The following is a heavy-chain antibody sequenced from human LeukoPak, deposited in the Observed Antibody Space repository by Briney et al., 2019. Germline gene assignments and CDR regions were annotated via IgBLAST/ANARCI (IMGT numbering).Heavy chain of an antibody. Sequence: GGSLRLSCAASGFTFDYGMSWVRQAPGKGLEWVSGINRNGDSTGYADSVKGRFTISRGNAKNSLYLQMNSLRAEDTALYHCARGSGSASPYYFDYWGQGTLVTVSS. CDR1: GFTFDYG. CDR3: ARGSGSASPYYFDY. V-gene: IGHV3-20*01. J-gene: IGHJ4*02. D-gene: IGHD3-10*01. CDR2: INRNGDST.